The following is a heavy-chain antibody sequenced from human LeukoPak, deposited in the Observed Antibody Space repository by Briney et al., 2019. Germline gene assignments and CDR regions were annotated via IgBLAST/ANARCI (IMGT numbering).Heavy chain of an antibody. CDR2: IDVGSYA. CDR3: ATEGIVGGGAHFDY. J-gene: IGHJ4*02. D-gene: IGHD1-26*01. V-gene: IGHV3-21*01. CDR1: GFTFSNG. Sequence: PGGSLRLSCAASGFTFSNGINWVRQAPGKGLEWVSSIDVGSYAYYANSVKGRFTISRDNAKNSLYLQMNSLRVEDTAVYYCATEGIVGGGAHFDYWGQGTLVTVSS.